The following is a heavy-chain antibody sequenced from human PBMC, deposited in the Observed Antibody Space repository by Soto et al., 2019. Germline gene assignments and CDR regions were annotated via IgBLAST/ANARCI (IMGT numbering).Heavy chain of an antibody. J-gene: IGHJ4*02. CDR3: ARYGLSGWLFDY. V-gene: IGHV4-34*01. D-gene: IGHD6-19*01. CDR2: INHRGRS. Sequence: PSETLSLTCAVYGETFSGFYWNWIRQPPGKGLEWIGEINHRGRSNYNPSLKSRVTISVDTSKSQFSLKLDSVTAADTAVYYCARYGLSGWLFDYWGQGIQVTVSS. CDR1: GETFSGFY.